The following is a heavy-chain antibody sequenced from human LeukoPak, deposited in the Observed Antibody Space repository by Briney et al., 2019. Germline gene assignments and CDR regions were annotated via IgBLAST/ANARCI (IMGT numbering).Heavy chain of an antibody. D-gene: IGHD6-13*01. J-gene: IGHJ4*02. Sequence: GGSLRLSCAASGFNFSSHWMSWVRQAPGKGLEWVANIKKDGGEIFYADSVKGRFTIFRDNAKNALYLQMSSLRGEDTALYYCARDRRAASAPVYWGQGTLVTVSS. V-gene: IGHV3-7*01. CDR2: IKKDGGEI. CDR3: ARDRRAASAPVY. CDR1: GFNFSSHW.